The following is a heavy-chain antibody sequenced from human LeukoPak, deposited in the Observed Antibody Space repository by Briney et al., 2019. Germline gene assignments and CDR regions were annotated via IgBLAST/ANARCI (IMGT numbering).Heavy chain of an antibody. J-gene: IGHJ4*02. V-gene: IGHV3-23*01. CDR3: AKTYYDFWSGYYGYFDY. CDR1: GFTFSSYA. D-gene: IGHD3-3*01. CDR2: ISGSGGST. Sequence: AGGSLRLSCAASGFTFSSYAMSWVRQAPGKGLEWVSAISGSGGSTYYADSVKGRFTISRDNSKNTLYLQMNSLRAEDTAVYYCAKTYYDFWSGYYGYFDYWGQGTLVTVSS.